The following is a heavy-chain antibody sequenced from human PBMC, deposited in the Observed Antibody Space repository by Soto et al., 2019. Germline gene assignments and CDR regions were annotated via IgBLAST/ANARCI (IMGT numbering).Heavy chain of an antibody. J-gene: IGHJ1*01. D-gene: IGHD1-7*01. CDR3: AKYSELPYEAYLQQ. Sequence: PGGSLRLSCAASGFTFSVYAMSWVRQAPGKGLEWVSAISSNGGRTFYADSLRGRFTISRDNSKSALYLQMNNLRAGDTAIYYCAKYSELPYEAYLQQWGQGTLVTVSS. CDR1: GFTFSVYA. CDR2: ISSNGGRT. V-gene: IGHV3-23*01.